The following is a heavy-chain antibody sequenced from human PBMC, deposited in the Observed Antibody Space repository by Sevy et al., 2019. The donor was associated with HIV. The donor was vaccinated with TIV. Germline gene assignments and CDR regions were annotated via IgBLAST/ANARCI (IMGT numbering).Heavy chain of an antibody. CDR3: AKDFYGSGSYYTTDY. D-gene: IGHD3-10*01. CDR2: LSGNGGTT. V-gene: IGHV3-23*01. Sequence: GGSLRLSCTASGFTFSSCAMTWFRQAPGRGLEWISSLSGNGGTTYCADSVKGRFTISRDNSKNTVYLQMNSLRAEDTALYYCAKDFYGSGSYYTTDYWGQGTLVTVSS. CDR1: GFTFSSCA. J-gene: IGHJ4*01.